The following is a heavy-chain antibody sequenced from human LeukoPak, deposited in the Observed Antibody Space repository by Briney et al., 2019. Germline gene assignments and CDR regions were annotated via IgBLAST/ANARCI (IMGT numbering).Heavy chain of an antibody. V-gene: IGHV1-18*01. Sequence: ASVKVSCKASGYTFTSYGISWVRQAPGQGLEWMGWISAYNGNTNYAQKLQGRVTMTTDTSTSTAYMELRSLRSDDTAVYYCAREGELLLWFGESPAMGAFDIWGQGTMVTVSS. D-gene: IGHD3-10*01. J-gene: IGHJ3*02. CDR3: AREGELLLWFGESPAMGAFDI. CDR1: GYTFTSYG. CDR2: ISAYNGNT.